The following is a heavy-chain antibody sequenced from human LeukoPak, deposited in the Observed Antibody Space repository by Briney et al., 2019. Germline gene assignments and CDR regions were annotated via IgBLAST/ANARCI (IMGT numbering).Heavy chain of an antibody. D-gene: IGHD6-19*01. Sequence: SVKVSCKASGGTFSSHAISWVRQAPGQGLEWMGGIIPIFGTANYAQKFQGRVTITADESTSTAYMELRSLRSDDTAVYYCARDGDLDWYSSGWYNWFDPWGQGTLVTVSS. CDR2: IIPIFGTA. CDR3: ARDGDLDWYSSGWYNWFDP. CDR1: GGTFSSHA. J-gene: IGHJ5*02. V-gene: IGHV1-69*13.